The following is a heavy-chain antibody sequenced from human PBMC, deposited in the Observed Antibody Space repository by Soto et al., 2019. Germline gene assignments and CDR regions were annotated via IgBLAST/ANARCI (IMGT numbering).Heavy chain of an antibody. V-gene: IGHV4-59*01. CDR3: ARVPFVGYFDWLDP. CDR2: MHHTQGT. Sequence: PSETLSLTCSVSGASISSYYWTWIRQPPGGGLEWIGYMHHTQGTNDNPSLRVRVHMSIDTSMNQFSLRLTSVTAADTAVYYCARVPFVGYFDWLDPWGHGTLVTVSS. CDR1: GASISSYY. D-gene: IGHD3-9*01. J-gene: IGHJ5*02.